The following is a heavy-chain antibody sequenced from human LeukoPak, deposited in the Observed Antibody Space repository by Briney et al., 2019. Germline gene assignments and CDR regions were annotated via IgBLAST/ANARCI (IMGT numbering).Heavy chain of an antibody. CDR3: ARGQVCSGGSCFRLFDY. CDR2: IYSGGGT. Sequence: PGGSLRLSCAASGFTVSSNYMSWVRQAPGKGLEWVSDIYSGGGTYYADSVKGRFTISRHNSKDTLYLQMNSLRAEDTAVYFCARGQVCSGGSCFRLFDYWGQGTLVTVSS. J-gene: IGHJ4*02. CDR1: GFTVSSNY. D-gene: IGHD2-15*01. V-gene: IGHV3-53*01.